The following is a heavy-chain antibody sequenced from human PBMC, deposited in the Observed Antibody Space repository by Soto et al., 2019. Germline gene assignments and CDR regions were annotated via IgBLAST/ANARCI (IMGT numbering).Heavy chain of an antibody. CDR1: GGSISSYY. V-gene: IGHV4-59*01. J-gene: IGHJ6*02. Sequence: SESLSLTCTVSGGSISSYYWSWIRQPPGKGLEWIGYIYYSGSTNYNPSLKSRVTISVDTSKNQFSLKLSSVTAADTAVYYCARTLEIEGSSAGIDVLGQGNTLPVSS. CDR3: ARTLEIEGSSAGIDV. CDR2: IYYSGST. D-gene: IGHD6-6*01.